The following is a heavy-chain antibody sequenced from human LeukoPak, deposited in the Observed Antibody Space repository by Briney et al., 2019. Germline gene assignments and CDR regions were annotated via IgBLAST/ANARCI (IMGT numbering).Heavy chain of an antibody. D-gene: IGHD2-15*01. CDR3: ARIAWDAFDI. CDR1: GFTFSSYW. Sequence: GGSLRLSCAASGFTFSSYWMHWVRQAPGKGLVWVSRLNNDGSSTNYADSVKGRSTISRDNAKNTLYLQMNSLRAEDTAVYYCARIAWDAFDIWGQGTMVTVSS. J-gene: IGHJ3*02. V-gene: IGHV3-74*01. CDR2: LNNDGSST.